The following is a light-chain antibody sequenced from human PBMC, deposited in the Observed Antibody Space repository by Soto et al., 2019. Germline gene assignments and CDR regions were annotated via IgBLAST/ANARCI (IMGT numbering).Light chain of an antibody. J-gene: IGLJ2*01. CDR2: EVS. V-gene: IGLV2-8*01. Sequence: QSALTQPPSASGSPGQSVTISCTGTSSDVGGYNYVSWYQQHPGKAPKLMIYEVSKRPSGVPDRFSGSKSGNTASLTVSGLQAEDEADYCCSSYGGSNNVVFGGGTKLTVL. CDR3: SSYGGSNNVV. CDR1: SSDVGGYNY.